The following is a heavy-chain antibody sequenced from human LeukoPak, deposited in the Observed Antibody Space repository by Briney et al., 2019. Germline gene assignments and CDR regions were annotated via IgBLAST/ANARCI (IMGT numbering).Heavy chain of an antibody. CDR3: ARSKGGYYTPPDY. V-gene: IGHV4-59*08. D-gene: IGHD3-3*01. J-gene: IGHJ4*02. CDR1: GGSISSYY. CDR2: IYYSGST. Sequence: SETLSLTCTVSGGSISSYYWSWIRQPPGKGLEWIGYIYYSGSTNYNPSLKSRVTISVDMSKNQLSLRLSSVTAADTAVYYCARSKGGYYTPPDYWGQGTLVTVSS.